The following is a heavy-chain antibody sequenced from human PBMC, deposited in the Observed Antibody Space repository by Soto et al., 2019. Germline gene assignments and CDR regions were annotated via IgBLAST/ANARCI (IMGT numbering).Heavy chain of an antibody. CDR3: ARGRDIVA. D-gene: IGHD2-15*01. Sequence: QVQLQQWGAGLLKPSETLSLTCAVYGGSFSGYYWSWIRQPPGKGLEWIGEINHSGSTNYNPSLKSRVTISVDTFKYQFSLKLSSVTAADTAVYYCARGRDIVAWVQGTLVTVSS. J-gene: IGHJ5*02. CDR2: INHSGST. V-gene: IGHV4-34*01. CDR1: GGSFSGYY.